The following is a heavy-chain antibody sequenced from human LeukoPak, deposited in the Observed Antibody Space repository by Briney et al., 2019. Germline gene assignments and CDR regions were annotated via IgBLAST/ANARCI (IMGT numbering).Heavy chain of an antibody. V-gene: IGHV3-23*01. Sequence: GGSLRLSCAASGFTVSSNYMSWVRQAPGKGLEWVSAISGSGGSTYYADSVKGRFTISRDNSKNTLYLQMNSLRAEDTAVYYCARDGAALSITMVRGVIIGLFDYWGQGTLVTVSS. CDR1: GFTVSSNY. CDR2: ISGSGGST. D-gene: IGHD3-10*01. CDR3: ARDGAALSITMVRGVIIGLFDY. J-gene: IGHJ4*02.